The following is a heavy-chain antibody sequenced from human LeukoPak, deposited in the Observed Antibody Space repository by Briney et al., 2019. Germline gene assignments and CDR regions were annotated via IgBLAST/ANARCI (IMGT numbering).Heavy chain of an antibody. V-gene: IGHV1-2*02. CDR3: ARDTYYDSSGYYPVDY. CDR1: GYTFTSYG. J-gene: IGHJ4*02. D-gene: IGHD3-22*01. Sequence: ASVKVSCKASGYTFTSYGISWVRQAPGQGLEWMGWINPNSGGTNYAQKFQGRVTMTRDTSISTAYMELSRLRSDDTAVYYCARDTYYDSSGYYPVDYWGQGTLVTVSS. CDR2: INPNSGGT.